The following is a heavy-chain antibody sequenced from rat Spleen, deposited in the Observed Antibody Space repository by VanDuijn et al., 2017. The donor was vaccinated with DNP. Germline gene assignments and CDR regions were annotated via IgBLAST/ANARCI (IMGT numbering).Heavy chain of an antibody. CDR2: ISPSDGRT. Sequence: EVQLVESDGGLVQPGRSLKLSCAASGLNFSKYGMNWIRQAPTKGLEWVASISPSDGRTYYRDSVKGRFTISRDNAKSTLYLQMDSLRSEDTATYYCATDWSYYYSIFDYWGQGVMVTVSS. J-gene: IGHJ2*01. V-gene: IGHV5-19*01. CDR3: ATDWSYYYSIFDY. D-gene: IGHD1-2*01. CDR1: GLNFSKYG.